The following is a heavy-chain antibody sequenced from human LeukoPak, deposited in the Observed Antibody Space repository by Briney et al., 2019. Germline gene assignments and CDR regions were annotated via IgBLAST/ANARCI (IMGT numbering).Heavy chain of an antibody. CDR1: GGTFSSYA. CDR3: ARVNRLVYAFDI. D-gene: IGHD1/OR15-1a*01. J-gene: IGHJ3*02. CDR2: IIPIFGTA. Sequence: SVEVSCKASGGTFSSYAISWVRQAPGQGLEWMGGIIPIFGTANYAQKFQGRVTITADESTSTAYMELSSLRSEDTAVYYCARVNRLVYAFDIWGQGTMVTVSS. V-gene: IGHV1-69*13.